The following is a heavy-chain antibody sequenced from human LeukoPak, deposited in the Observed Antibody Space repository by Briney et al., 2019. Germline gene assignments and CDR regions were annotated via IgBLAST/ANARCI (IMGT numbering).Heavy chain of an antibody. V-gene: IGHV1-8*03. CDR2: MNPNSGNT. D-gene: IGHD6-13*01. Sequence: ASVKVSCKASGYTFTSYDINWVRQATGQGLEWMGWMNPNSGNTGYAQKFQGRVTITRNTSISTAYMELSSLRSEDTAVYYCARGVAGYSSSWSSYYYYMDVWGKGTTVTVSS. CDR3: ARGVAGYSSSWSSYYYYMDV. J-gene: IGHJ6*03. CDR1: GYTFTSYD.